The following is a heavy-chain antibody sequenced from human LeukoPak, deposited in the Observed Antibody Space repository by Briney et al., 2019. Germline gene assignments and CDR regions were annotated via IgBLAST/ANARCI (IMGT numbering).Heavy chain of an antibody. J-gene: IGHJ6*03. D-gene: IGHD3-10*01. Sequence: SETLSLTCTVSGASINTSNFYWAWIRQHPGKGLEWIGYIYYSGSTNYNPSLKSRVTISVDTSKNQFSLKLSSVTAADTAVYYCARDHWGITMVRGRGDYYYYYTDVWGKGTTVTVSS. CDR2: IYYSGST. CDR1: GASINTSNFY. CDR3: ARDHWGITMVRGRGDYYYYYTDV. V-gene: IGHV4-61*01.